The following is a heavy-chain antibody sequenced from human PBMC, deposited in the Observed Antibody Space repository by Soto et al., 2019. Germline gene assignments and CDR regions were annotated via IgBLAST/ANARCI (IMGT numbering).Heavy chain of an antibody. CDR1: GGSISSVDYY. CDR3: ARDSYYYARSGYY. V-gene: IGHV4-30-4*01. D-gene: IGHD3-22*01. Sequence: PSETLSLTCTVSGGSISSVDYYFSLIRHPPGKGLDWIGYIYYSGSTYYNPSLKSRVTISVDTSKNQFSLKLSSVTAADTAVYYCARDSYYYARSGYYWGQGTLVSVS. CDR2: IYYSGST. J-gene: IGHJ4*02.